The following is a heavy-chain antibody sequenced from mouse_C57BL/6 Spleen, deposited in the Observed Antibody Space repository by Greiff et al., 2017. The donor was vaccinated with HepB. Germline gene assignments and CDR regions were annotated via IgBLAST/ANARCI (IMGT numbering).Heavy chain of an antibody. J-gene: IGHJ2*01. CDR1: GYTFTSYW. CDR2: INPSSGYT. V-gene: IGHV1-7*01. CDR3: AREAYSNYVRGYYFDY. Sequence: QVQLKESGAELAKPGASVKLSCKASGYTFTSYWMHWVKQRPGQGLEWIGYINPSSGYTKYNQKFKDKATLTADKSSSTAYMQLSSLTYEDSAVYYCAREAYSNYVRGYYFDYWGQGTTLTVSS. D-gene: IGHD2-5*01.